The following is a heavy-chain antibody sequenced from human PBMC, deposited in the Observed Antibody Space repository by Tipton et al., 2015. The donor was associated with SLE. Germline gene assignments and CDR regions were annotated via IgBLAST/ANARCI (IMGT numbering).Heavy chain of an antibody. J-gene: IGHJ4*02. Sequence: TLSLTCAVYGGSFSGYYWSWIRQPPGKGLGWIGEINHSGSTKYNPSLKGRVTIAVDTSKNQFSLRLSSVTAADTAVYYCARHGLRGYYFDYWGQGTLVTVSS. CDR2: INHSGST. CDR3: ARHGLRGYYFDY. CDR1: GGSFSGYY. V-gene: IGHV4-34*01. D-gene: IGHD3-16*01.